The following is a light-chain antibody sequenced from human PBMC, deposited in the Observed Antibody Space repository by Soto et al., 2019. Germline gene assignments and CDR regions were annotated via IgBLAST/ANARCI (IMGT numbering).Light chain of an antibody. J-gene: IGKJ5*01. CDR2: LTS. CDR3: QQYGSSPIT. Sequence: EIVLTQSPGTLSLSPGERATLSCRASQSVSSNLAWYQQKPGQTPRLLIYLTSTRATGIPARFSGSGSGTEFTLTISRLEPEDFALYYCQQYGSSPITFGQGTRLEIK. V-gene: IGKV3-20*01. CDR1: QSVSSN.